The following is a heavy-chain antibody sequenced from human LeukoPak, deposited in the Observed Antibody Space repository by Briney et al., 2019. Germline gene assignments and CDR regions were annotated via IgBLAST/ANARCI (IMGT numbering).Heavy chain of an antibody. J-gene: IGHJ6*02. D-gene: IGHD3-22*01. Sequence: PGGSLRLSCAASGFTFGSYAMSWVRQAPGKGLEWVSAISGSGSSTYYADSVKGRFSISRDTSKNTPYLQMNSLRAEDTAVYYCAKADDSSGYGYPAPFYYYYGMDVWGQGTTVTVSS. CDR2: ISGSGSST. CDR3: AKADDSSGYGYPAPFYYYYGMDV. CDR1: GFTFGSYA. V-gene: IGHV3-23*01.